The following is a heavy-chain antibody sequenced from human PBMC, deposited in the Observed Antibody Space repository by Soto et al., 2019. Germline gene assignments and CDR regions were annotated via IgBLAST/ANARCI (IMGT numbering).Heavy chain of an antibody. CDR1: GGTFSSYA. J-gene: IGHJ6*02. V-gene: IGHV1-69*01. Sequence: QVQLVQSGAEVKKPGSSVKVSCKASGGTFSSYAISWVRQAPGQGLEWMGGIIPIFGTANYAQKFQGRVTITADESTSTAYMELSSLRSEDTAVYYCARGELTPGRESDTPFDYYYYGMDVWGQGTTVTVSS. CDR2: IIPIFGTA. CDR3: ARGELTPGRESDTPFDYYYYGMDV. D-gene: IGHD1-26*01.